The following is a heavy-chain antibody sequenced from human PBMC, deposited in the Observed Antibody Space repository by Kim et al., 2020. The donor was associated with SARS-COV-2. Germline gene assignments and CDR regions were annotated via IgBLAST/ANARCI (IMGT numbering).Heavy chain of an antibody. Sequence: GGSLRLSCAAPGFTFSRYDMNWVRQASGKGLEWVSYISSDSSVIHYADSVKGRFTISSDNAKYLLFLQMNSLRAEYTSLYYCATAPLDSNGFIYYRMVA. CDR1: GFTFSRYD. CDR3: ATAPLDSNGFIYYRMVA. CDR2: ISSDSSVI. J-gene: IGHJ6*01. D-gene: IGHD3-22*01. V-gene: IGHV3-48*04.